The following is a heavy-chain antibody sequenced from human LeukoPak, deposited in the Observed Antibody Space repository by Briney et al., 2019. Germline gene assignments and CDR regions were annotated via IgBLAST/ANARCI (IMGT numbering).Heavy chain of an antibody. Sequence: SETLSLTCTVSGDSISSGDYYWSWIRQPAGKGLEWIGRISSSGSTNYNPSLKSRVTISVDTSKNQFSLKLSSVTAADTAVYYCARDAGFGEFNWFDPWGQGTLVTVSS. D-gene: IGHD3-10*01. J-gene: IGHJ5*02. CDR1: GDSISSGDYY. V-gene: IGHV4-61*02. CDR2: ISSSGST. CDR3: ARDAGFGEFNWFDP.